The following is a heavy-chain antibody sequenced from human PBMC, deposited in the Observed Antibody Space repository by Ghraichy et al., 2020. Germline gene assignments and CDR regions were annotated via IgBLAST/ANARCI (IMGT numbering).Heavy chain of an antibody. V-gene: IGHV3-23*01. CDR2: ISRNGDAT. CDR1: GFIFSSYA. D-gene: IGHD2-2*01. CDR3: AKKPYCDATTCYAFDS. Sequence: GGSLRLSCTASGFIFSSYAMAWDRQSPGKGLDWVSTISRNGDATPYADSVKGRFTISRDNANNTLYLQMNGLRAEDTAVFFCAKKPYCDATTCYAFDSWGQGTLVTVSS. J-gene: IGHJ4*02.